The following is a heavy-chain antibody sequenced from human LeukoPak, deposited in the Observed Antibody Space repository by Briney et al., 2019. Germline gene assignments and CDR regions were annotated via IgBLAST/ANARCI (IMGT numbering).Heavy chain of an antibody. CDR1: GFTFSSYG. CDR2: IRYDGSNK. CDR3: ARDSSNGWFGELLGDY. J-gene: IGHJ4*02. Sequence: GRSLRLSCAASGFTFSSYGMHWVRQAPGKGLEWAAVIRYDGSNKYYADSVKGRFTISRDNSKNTLYLQMNSLRAEDTAVYYCARDSSNGWFGELLGDYWGQGTLVTVSS. V-gene: IGHV3-33*01. D-gene: IGHD3-10*01.